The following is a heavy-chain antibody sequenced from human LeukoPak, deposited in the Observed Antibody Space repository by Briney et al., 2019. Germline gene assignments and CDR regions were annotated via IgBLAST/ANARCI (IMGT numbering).Heavy chain of an antibody. V-gene: IGHV3-23*01. D-gene: IGHD3-10*01. Sequence: GGTLRLSCAASGFTFSSYGMSWVRQAPGKGLEWVSAISGSGGSTYYADSVKGRFTISRDNSKNTLYLQMNSLRAEDTAVYYCAKDFGSNYYGSGSYFDYWGQGTLVTVSS. CDR1: GFTFSSYG. J-gene: IGHJ4*02. CDR3: AKDFGSNYYGSGSYFDY. CDR2: ISGSGGST.